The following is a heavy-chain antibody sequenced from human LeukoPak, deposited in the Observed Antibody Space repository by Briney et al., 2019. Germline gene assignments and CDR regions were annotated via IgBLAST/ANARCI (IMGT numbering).Heavy chain of an antibody. J-gene: IGHJ3*02. CDR3: ARERMTFNAFDI. D-gene: IGHD2-21*02. CDR1: GFTVSSNY. Sequence: GGSLRLSCAASGFTVSSNYMSWVRQAPGKGLEWVSVIYSGGSTYYADSVKGRFTISRDNSKNTLYLQMNRLRAEDTAVYYCARERMTFNAFDIWGQGTMVTVSS. V-gene: IGHV3-53*01. CDR2: IYSGGST.